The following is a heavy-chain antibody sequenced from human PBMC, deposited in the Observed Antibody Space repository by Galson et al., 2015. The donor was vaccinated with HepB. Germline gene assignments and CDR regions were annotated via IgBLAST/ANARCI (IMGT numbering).Heavy chain of an antibody. V-gene: IGHV1-69*13. CDR2: IIPIFGTA. CDR1: GGTFSSFT. D-gene: IGHD4-17*01. CDR3: ARDGLADYGDYDGGMDV. Sequence: SVKVSCKASGGTFSSFTLSWMRQAPGQGLEWMGGIIPIFGTANYAQKFQGRVTITADESTSTAYMELSSLRSEDTAVYYCARDGLADYGDYDGGMDVWGQGTTVTVSS. J-gene: IGHJ6*02.